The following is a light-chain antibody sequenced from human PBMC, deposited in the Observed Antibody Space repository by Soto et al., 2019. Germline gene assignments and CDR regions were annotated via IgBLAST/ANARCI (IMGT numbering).Light chain of an antibody. J-gene: IGLJ2*01. Sequence: QSVLTQPPSVSGAPGQRVTISCTGRSSNIGAGYDVHWYQQLPGTAPKLLIYGNSNRPSGVPDRFSGSKSGTSASLAITGLQAEDEADYYCQSYYSCLSVGFGGGTKLTVL. CDR2: GNS. CDR1: SSNIGAGYD. V-gene: IGLV1-40*01. CDR3: QSYYSCLSVG.